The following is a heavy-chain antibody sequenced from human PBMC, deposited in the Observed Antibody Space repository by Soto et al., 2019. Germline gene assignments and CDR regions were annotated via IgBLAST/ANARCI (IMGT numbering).Heavy chain of an antibody. CDR2: IYPGDSDT. Sequence: GESLKISCKGSGYSFTSYWIGWVRQMPGKGLEWMGIIYPGDSDTRYSPSFQGQVTISADKSISTAYLQWSSLKASDTAMYYCARWARLEYYYYGMDVWGQGTTVTVSS. CDR1: GYSFTSYW. J-gene: IGHJ6*02. V-gene: IGHV5-51*01. D-gene: IGHD1-1*01. CDR3: ARWARLEYYYYGMDV.